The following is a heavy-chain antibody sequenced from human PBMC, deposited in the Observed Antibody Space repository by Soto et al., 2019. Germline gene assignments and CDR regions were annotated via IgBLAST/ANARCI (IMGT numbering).Heavy chain of an antibody. D-gene: IGHD3-22*01. V-gene: IGHV3-48*01. CDR1: GFTFSPFW. CDR3: ARGAYYYDSSGLSY. Sequence: LRLSCAASGFTFSPFWMHWVRQAPGKGLEWVSYISSSSSTIYYADSVKGRFTISRDNAKNSLYLQMNSLRAEDTAVYYCARGAYYYDSSGLSYWGQGTLVTVSS. CDR2: ISSSSSTI. J-gene: IGHJ4*02.